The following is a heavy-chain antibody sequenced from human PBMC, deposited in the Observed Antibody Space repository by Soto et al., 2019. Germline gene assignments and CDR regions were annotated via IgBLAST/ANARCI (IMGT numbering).Heavy chain of an antibody. V-gene: IGHV3-30*18. CDR3: AKVVPGIIAVAWPCDS. CDR1: GFDFSTYG. CDR2: ISYGGNNI. J-gene: IGHJ4*02. D-gene: IGHD6-19*01. Sequence: QVQLVESGGGVVQPGRSLRLSCVASGFDFSTYGMHWVRQAPGKGLEWVAVISYGGNNIYYGDSVKGRFTISRDNSKNTLYLQMNSLRPEDTAVYYCAKVVPGIIAVAWPCDSWGQGTPVTVSS.